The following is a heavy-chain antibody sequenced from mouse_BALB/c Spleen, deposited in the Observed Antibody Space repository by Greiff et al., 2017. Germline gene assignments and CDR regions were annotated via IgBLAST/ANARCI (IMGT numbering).Heavy chain of an antibody. CDR1: GYAFTSYN. V-gene: IGHV1S135*01. D-gene: IGHD1-1*01. Sequence: VQLKQSGPELVKPGASVKVSCKASGYAFTSYNMYWVKQSHGKSLEWIGYIDPYNGGTSYNQKFKGKATLTVDKSSSTAYMHLNSLTSEDSAVYYCAKYYYGSSYDWFAYWGQGTLVTVSA. CDR2: IDPYNGGT. J-gene: IGHJ3*01. CDR3: AKYYYGSSYDWFAY.